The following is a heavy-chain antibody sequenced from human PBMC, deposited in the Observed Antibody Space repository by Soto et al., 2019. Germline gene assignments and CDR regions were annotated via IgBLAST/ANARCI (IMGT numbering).Heavy chain of an antibody. CDR2: INHSGST. V-gene: IGHV4-34*01. D-gene: IGHD3-10*01. CDR1: GGSFSGYY. Sequence: QVQLQQWGAGLLKPSETLSLTCAVYGGSFSGYYWSWIRQPPGKGLEWIGEINHSGSTNYNPSLKSRITISVDTSKNQFSLKLSSVTAADTAVYYCARGRITMVRGVITHYSYYYMDVWGKGTTVTVSS. CDR3: ARGRITMVRGVITHYSYYYMDV. J-gene: IGHJ6*03.